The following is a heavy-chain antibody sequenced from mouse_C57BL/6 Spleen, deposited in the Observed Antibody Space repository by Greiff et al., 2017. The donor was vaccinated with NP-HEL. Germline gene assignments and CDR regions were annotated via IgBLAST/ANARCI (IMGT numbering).Heavy chain of an antibody. D-gene: IGHD2-2*01. Sequence: DVMLVESGGGLVKPGGSLKLSCAASGFTFSDYGMHWVRQAPEKGLEWVAYISSGSSTIYYADTVKGRFTISRDNAKNTLFLQMTSLRSEDTAMYYCAVEGYTYAMDYWGQGTSVTVSS. V-gene: IGHV5-17*01. CDR2: ISSGSSTI. CDR3: AVEGYTYAMDY. J-gene: IGHJ4*01. CDR1: GFTFSDYG.